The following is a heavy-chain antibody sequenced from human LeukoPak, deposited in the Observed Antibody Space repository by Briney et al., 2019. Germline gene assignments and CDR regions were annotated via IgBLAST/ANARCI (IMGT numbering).Heavy chain of an antibody. CDR1: GFTFSSYE. CDR2: ISSSGSTI. D-gene: IGHD6-19*01. J-gene: IGHJ4*02. V-gene: IGHV3-48*03. Sequence: GGSLRLSCAASGFTFSSYEMNWVRQAPGKGLEWVSYISSSGSTIYYADSVKGRFTISRDNAKNSLYLQMNSPRAEDTAVYYCARGIAVAGSPYFDYWDQGTLVTVSS. CDR3: ARGIAVAGSPYFDY.